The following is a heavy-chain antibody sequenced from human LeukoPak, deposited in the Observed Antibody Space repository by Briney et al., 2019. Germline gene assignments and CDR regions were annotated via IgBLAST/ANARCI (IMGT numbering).Heavy chain of an antibody. CDR2: ISWNSGSI. V-gene: IGHV3-9*01. J-gene: IGHJ4*02. CDR3: AKDMAGSWYRIGVDY. CDR1: GFTFDDYA. D-gene: IGHD6-13*01. Sequence: GRSLRLSCAASGFTFDDYAMHWVRQAPGKGLEWVSGISWNSGSIGYADSVKGRFTISRDNAKNSLYLQMNSLRAEDTALYYCAKDMAGSWYRIGVDYWGQGTLVTVSS.